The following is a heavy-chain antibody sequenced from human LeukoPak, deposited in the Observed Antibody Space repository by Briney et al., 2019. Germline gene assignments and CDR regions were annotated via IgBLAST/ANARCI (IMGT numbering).Heavy chain of an antibody. Sequence: ASVKVSCKASGYTFTSYDINWVRQATGQGLEWMGWMNPNSGNTGYAQKFQGRVTMTRNTSISTAYMELSSLRSEDTAVYYCARGFCSSTSCYFFFSGSNWFDPWGQGILVTVSS. CDR1: GYTFTSYD. V-gene: IGHV1-8*01. J-gene: IGHJ5*02. CDR3: ARGFCSSTSCYFFFSGSNWFDP. CDR2: MNPNSGNT. D-gene: IGHD2-2*01.